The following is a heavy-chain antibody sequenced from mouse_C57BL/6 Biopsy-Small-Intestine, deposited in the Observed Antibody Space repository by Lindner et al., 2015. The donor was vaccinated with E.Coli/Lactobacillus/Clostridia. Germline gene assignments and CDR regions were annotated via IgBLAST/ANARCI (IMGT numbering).Heavy chain of an antibody. Sequence: SVKVSCKASGYTFKNYAIDWVRQVPGEGLEWMGWISGYNGDTKYAQKFQGRLTMTTDTSTSTAYMELRSLRSDDTAVYYCATCFYESCDKWGQGTLVSVS. V-gene: IGHV1-4*01. CDR1: GYTFKNYA. CDR3: ATCFYESCDK. CDR2: ISGYNGDT. J-gene: IGHJ3*02. D-gene: IGHD2-3*01.